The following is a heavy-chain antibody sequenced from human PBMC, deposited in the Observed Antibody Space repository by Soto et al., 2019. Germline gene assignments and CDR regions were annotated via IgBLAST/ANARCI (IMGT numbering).Heavy chain of an antibody. J-gene: IGHJ4*02. CDR2: VGSMFPSGNT. CDR3: ARDLGGTLTGVSAPYFDH. V-gene: IGHV4-38-2*02. Sequence: SESLSLTGAVSAYSISSVYNCGWIRQPQGKGREWMGSVGSMFPSGNTYYNPSFKSRVTMSVDTSKNQLSLKLTSVNAADTAVYYCARDLGGTLTGVSAPYFDHWGQGTLVTV. D-gene: IGHD2-21*01. CDR1: AYSISSVYN.